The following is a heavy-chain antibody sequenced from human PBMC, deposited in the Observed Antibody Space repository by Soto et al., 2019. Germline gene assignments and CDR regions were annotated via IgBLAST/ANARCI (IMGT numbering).Heavy chain of an antibody. CDR2: INVYNGNT. V-gene: IGHV1-18*01. CDR1: GYTFTNYG. CDR3: ARGIGSGSYYNQYNWFDP. Sequence: ASVKVSCKASGYTFTNYGISWVRQAPGQGLEWMGWINVYNGNTKYAQKVQGRVTMTTDTSTSTAYMELRSLRSDDTAVYYCARGIGSGSYYNQYNWFDPWGQGTLVTVS. D-gene: IGHD3-10*01. J-gene: IGHJ5*02.